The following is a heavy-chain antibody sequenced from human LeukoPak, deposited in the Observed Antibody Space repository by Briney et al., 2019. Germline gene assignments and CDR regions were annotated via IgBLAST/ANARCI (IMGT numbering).Heavy chain of an antibody. CDR2: IYHSGST. CDR3: ARDYGDADY. J-gene: IGHJ4*02. D-gene: IGHD4-17*01. CDR1: GYSISSGYY. V-gene: IGHV4-38-2*02. Sequence: PSETLSLTCTVSGYSISSGYYWGGIRPPPGKGREGSGSIYHSGSTYYIPSLKTRFTISVDTSKPQFSLKLSSVTAADTAVYYCARDYGDADYWGQGTLVTVSS.